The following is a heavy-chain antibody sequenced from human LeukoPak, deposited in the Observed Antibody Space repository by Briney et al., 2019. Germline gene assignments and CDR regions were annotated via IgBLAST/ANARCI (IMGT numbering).Heavy chain of an antibody. D-gene: IGHD2-2*01. CDR2: ISSSGSTI. CDR3: ARVYCSSTSCPGDY. J-gene: IGHJ4*02. Sequence: GGSLRLSCAASGFTFSDYYMSWIRQAPGKGLEWVSYISSSGSTIYYADSVKGRFTISRDNAKNSLYLQMNSLRAEDAAVYYCARVYCSSTSCPGDYWGQGTLVTVSS. V-gene: IGHV3-11*01. CDR1: GFTFSDYY.